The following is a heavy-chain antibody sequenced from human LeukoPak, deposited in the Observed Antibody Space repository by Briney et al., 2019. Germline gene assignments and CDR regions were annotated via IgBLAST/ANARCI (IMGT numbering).Heavy chain of an antibody. CDR2: IYSGGST. CDR3: ARDKVGCSSTSCHYWYFDL. CDR1: GFTVSSNY. D-gene: IGHD2-2*01. J-gene: IGHJ2*01. V-gene: IGHV3-53*01. Sequence: GGSLRLSCAASGFTVSSNYMSWVRQAPGKGLEWVSVIYSGGSTYYADSVKGRFTISRDTSKNTLYLQMNGLRAEDTAVYYCARDKVGCSSTSCHYWYFDLWGRGNLVTVSS.